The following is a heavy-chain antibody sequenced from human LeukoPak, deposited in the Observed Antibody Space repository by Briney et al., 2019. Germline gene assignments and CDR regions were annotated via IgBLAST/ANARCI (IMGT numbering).Heavy chain of an antibody. V-gene: IGHV3-48*01. D-gene: IGHD4-17*01. CDR2: ISSSSSII. J-gene: IGHJ5*02. CDR3: IVFGDSNH. CDR1: ELTFSRYS. Sequence: GGSPRLSCAASELTFSRYSMNWVRQAPGKGLEWVSYISSSSSIIYYTDSVKGRFTISRDTSKNTLYLQINSLRVEDTAVYYCIVFGDSNHWGQGTLVTVSS.